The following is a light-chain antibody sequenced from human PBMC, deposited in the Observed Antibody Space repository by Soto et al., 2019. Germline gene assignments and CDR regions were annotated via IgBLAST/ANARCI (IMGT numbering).Light chain of an antibody. CDR3: SSYSSGSTLVV. CDR1: SSDIGGYNY. V-gene: IGLV2-14*01. Sequence: QSALTQPASVSGSPGQSITISCTGTSSDIGGYNYVSWYQQHPDKAPQLMIYGVSNRPSGISNRFSASKSGNTASLTISGLQAEDEADYHCSSYSSGSTLVVFGGGTKVTVL. J-gene: IGLJ2*01. CDR2: GVS.